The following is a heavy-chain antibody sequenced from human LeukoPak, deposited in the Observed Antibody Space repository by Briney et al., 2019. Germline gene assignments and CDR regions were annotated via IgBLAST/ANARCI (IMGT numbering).Heavy chain of an antibody. CDR3: VKDRSPGGYSSGWYNFYFDY. D-gene: IGHD6-19*01. J-gene: IGHJ4*02. CDR1: GFTFSSYA. CDR2: ISSNGGGT. V-gene: IGHV3-64D*06. Sequence: GGSLRLSCSASGFTFSSYAMHWVRQAPGKGLEYVSAISSNGGGTYYADSVKGRFTISRDNSKNTLYLQMSSLRAEDTAVYYCVKDRSPGGYSSGWYNFYFDYWGQGTLVTVSS.